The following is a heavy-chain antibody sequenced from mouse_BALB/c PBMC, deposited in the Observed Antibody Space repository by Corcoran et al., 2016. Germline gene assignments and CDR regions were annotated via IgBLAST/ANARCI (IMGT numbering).Heavy chain of an antibody. CDR3: AREPRAMDY. J-gene: IGHJ4*01. V-gene: IGHV9-3-1*01. CDR2: INTYTGEP. CDR1: GYTFTNYV. Sequence: QIPLVQSGAELKKPGETVRNSCKASGYTFTNYVMNWVNQAPGKGLKWMGWINTYTGEPTYADDFKGRFAFSLETTASTAYLQINNLKNEDTATYFCAREPRAMDYWGQGTSVTVSS.